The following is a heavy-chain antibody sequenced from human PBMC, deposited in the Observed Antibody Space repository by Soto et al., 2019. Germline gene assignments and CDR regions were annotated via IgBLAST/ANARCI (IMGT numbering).Heavy chain of an antibody. V-gene: IGHV4-59*08. J-gene: IGHJ5*02. D-gene: IGHD3-22*01. CDR1: GGSISSYY. CDR3: AKGEPYYYDARGGNWFDP. CDR2: ILRSGST. Sequence: SETLSLTCAVSGGSISSYYWSWIRQPPGKGLEWIGDILRSGSTKYNPSLKSRVTISVDTSKNQFSLKLSSVTAADTAVYYCAKGEPYYYDARGGNWFDPWGQGTLVT.